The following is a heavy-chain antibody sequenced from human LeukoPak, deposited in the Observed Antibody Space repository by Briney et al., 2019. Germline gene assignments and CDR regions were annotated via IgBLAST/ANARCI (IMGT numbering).Heavy chain of an antibody. CDR3: ARESSESFDI. CDR2: IGSRSTSI. J-gene: IGHJ3*02. V-gene: IGHV3-21*01. CDR1: GFTFTSHS. D-gene: IGHD6-25*01. Sequence: PGGSLRLSCAASGFTFTSHSMNWVRQAPGKGLEWVSSIGSRSTSIYYADSVKGRFTISRDNAKNSLYLQMNSLRAEDTAVYYCARESSESFDIWGQGTVVTVS.